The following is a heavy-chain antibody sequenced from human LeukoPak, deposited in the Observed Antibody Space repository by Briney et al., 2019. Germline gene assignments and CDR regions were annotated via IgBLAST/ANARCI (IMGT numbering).Heavy chain of an antibody. J-gene: IGHJ6*03. V-gene: IGHV1-69*05. D-gene: IGHD7-27*01. CDR2: IIPIFGTA. Sequence: ASGKVSCKASGGTFSSYAISWVRQAPGQGLEWMGGIIPIFGTANYAQKFQGRVTITTDESTSTAYMELSSLRSEDTAVYYCARSLRVLGYYYYMDVWGKGTTVTVSS. CDR1: GGTFSSYA. CDR3: ARSLRVLGYYYYMDV.